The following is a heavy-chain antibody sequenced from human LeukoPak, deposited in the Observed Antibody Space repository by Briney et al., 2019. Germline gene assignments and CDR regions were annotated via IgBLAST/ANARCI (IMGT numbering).Heavy chain of an antibody. D-gene: IGHD3-9*01. J-gene: IGHJ4*02. V-gene: IGHV1-2*02. Sequence: ASVKVSCKASGYTFINYYMHWVRQAPGQGLEWMGWINPKSGGTNYAQKFQGRVTMTRDTSISTAYMELSRLRSDDTAVYYCARGGEGLRYFDWLLHSHFDYWGQGTLATVSS. CDR1: GYTFINYY. CDR2: INPKSGGT. CDR3: ARGGEGLRYFDWLLHSHFDY.